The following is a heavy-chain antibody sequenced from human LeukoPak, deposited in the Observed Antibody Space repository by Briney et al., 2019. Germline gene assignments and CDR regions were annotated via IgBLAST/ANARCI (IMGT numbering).Heavy chain of an antibody. CDR3: ARRDGYCSSTSCYADYYYGMDV. Sequence: GESLKISCKGSGYSFTSYWIGWVRQVPGKGLEWMGIIYPGDSDTGYSPSFQGQVTISADKSISTAYLQWSSLKASDTAMYYCARRDGYCSSTSCYADYYYGMDVWGQGTTVTVSS. D-gene: IGHD2-2*01. CDR1: GYSFTSYW. J-gene: IGHJ6*02. CDR2: IYPGDSDT. V-gene: IGHV5-51*01.